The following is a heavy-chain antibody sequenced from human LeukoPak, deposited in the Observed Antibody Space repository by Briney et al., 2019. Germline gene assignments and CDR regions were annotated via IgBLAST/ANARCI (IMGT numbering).Heavy chain of an antibody. V-gene: IGHV4-39*07. CDR1: GGSILSSSYY. CDR2: IDYSGNT. J-gene: IGHJ6*03. D-gene: IGHD3-22*01. CDR3: ARDRFDDSSGYYYHYYYYMDV. Sequence: SETLSLTCIVSGGSILSSSYYWGWIRQPPGKGLEWIGSIDYSGNTFYNPSLKSRVTISVETSKNQFSLKLSSVTAADTAVYYCARDRFDDSSGYYYHYYYYMDVWGKGTTVTVSS.